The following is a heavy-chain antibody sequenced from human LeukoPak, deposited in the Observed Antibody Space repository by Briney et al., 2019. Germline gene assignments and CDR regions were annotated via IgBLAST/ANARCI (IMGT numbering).Heavy chain of an antibody. J-gene: IGHJ4*02. CDR1: GYTFSSYG. V-gene: IGHV1-18*01. CDR3: ARDRGSGWFVY. CDR2: ISAYNANT. D-gene: IGHD6-19*01. Sequence: ASVKVSCKASGYTFSSYGISWVRQAPGQGLEWMGWISAYNANTNYAQNLQGRVTMTTDTSTSTAYMELRSLRSDDTAVYYCARDRGSGWFVYWGQGTLVTVSS.